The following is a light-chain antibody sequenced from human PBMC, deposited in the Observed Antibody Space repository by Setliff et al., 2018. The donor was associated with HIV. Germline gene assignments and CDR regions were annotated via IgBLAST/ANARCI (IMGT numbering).Light chain of an antibody. CDR1: QSVTSN. CDR3: QQYNKWPRT. Sequence: EIVMTQSPATLSVSPGERATLSCRASQSVTSNLAWYQQKPGLAPRLLIYGASTRATGIPARFRGSGSGTEFTLTISSLQSEDFAVYYCQQYNKWPRTFGQGTKVDIK. CDR2: GAS. J-gene: IGKJ1*01. V-gene: IGKV3-15*01.